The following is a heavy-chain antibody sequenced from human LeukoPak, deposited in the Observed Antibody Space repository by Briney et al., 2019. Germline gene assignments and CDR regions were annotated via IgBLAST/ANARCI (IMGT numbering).Heavy chain of an antibody. J-gene: IGHJ6*02. Sequence: GGSLRLSCAASGFTFNNYAMNWVRQAPGKGLEWVSALSGGAGRTYYADSVKGRFTISRDNSKNTLYLQMNSLRAEDTAVYYCAKDTGYSYGAPSDYYYGMDVWGQGTTVTVSS. CDR3: AKDTGYSYGAPSDYYYGMDV. V-gene: IGHV3-23*01. CDR1: GFTFNNYA. CDR2: LSGGAGRT. D-gene: IGHD5-18*01.